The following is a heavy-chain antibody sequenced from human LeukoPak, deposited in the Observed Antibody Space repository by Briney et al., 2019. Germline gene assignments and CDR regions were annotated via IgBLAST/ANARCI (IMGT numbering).Heavy chain of an antibody. V-gene: IGHV1-18*01. J-gene: IGHJ3*02. CDR3: AREPPGGGAFDI. D-gene: IGHD3-16*01. CDR1: GYSFINYG. CDR2: ISAYNGNT. Sequence: ASVKVSCKASGYSFINYGISWVRQAPGQGLEWMGGISAYNGNTNYAQKLQGRVTMTTDTSTSTAYMELRSLRSDDTAVYYCAREPPGGGAFDIWGQGTMVTVSS.